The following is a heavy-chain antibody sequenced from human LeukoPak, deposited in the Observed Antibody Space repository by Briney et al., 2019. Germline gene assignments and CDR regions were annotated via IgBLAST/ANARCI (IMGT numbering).Heavy chain of an antibody. V-gene: IGHV4-59*01. CDR2: IYYSGST. Sequence: SETLSLACTVSGGSISSYYWSWIRQPPGKGLEWIGYIYYSGSTNYNPSLKSRVTISVDTSKNQFSLKLSSVTAADTAVYYCARVAVAVDYWGQGTLVTVSS. CDR1: GGSISSYY. J-gene: IGHJ4*02. D-gene: IGHD6-19*01. CDR3: ARVAVAVDY.